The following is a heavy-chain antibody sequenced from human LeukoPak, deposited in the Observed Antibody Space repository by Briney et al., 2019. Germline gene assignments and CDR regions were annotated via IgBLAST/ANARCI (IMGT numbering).Heavy chain of an antibody. CDR1: GFTFNNYG. CDR3: ARSGWSIPGFQH. D-gene: IGHD6-19*01. V-gene: IGHV3-9*01. CDR2: ISWNSGSI. J-gene: IGHJ1*01. Sequence: GGSLRLSCAASGFTFNNYGMHWVRQAPGKGLEWVSGISWNSGSIGYADSVKGRFTISRDNAKNSLYLQMNSLRAEDTALYYCARSGWSIPGFQHWGQGTLVTVSS.